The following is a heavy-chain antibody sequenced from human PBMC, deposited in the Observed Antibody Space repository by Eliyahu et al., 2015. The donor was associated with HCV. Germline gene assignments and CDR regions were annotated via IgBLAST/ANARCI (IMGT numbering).Heavy chain of an antibody. J-gene: IGHJ5*02. CDR3: AREDGTATAGRGWDHNWFDP. CDR1: GFTFSSYG. CDR2: IWYDGSNK. Sequence: QVQLVESGGGVVQPGRSLRLSCAASGFTFSSYGMHWXRQAPGKGLEWVAVIWYDGSNKYYADSVKGRFTISRDNSKNTLYLQMNSLRAEDTAVYYCAREDGTATAGRGWDHNWFDPWGQGTLVTVSS. D-gene: IGHD2-15*01. V-gene: IGHV3-33*01.